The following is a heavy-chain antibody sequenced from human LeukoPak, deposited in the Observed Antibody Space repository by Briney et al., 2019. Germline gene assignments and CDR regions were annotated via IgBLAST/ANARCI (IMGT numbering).Heavy chain of an antibody. CDR3: ARPDSGSYQGSGAFDI. Sequence: GSSVKVSCKASGGTFSSYAISWVRQAPGQGLEWMGGIIPIFGTANYAQKFQGRVTITADESTGTAYMELSSLRSEDTAVYYCARPDSGSYQGSGAFDIWGQGTVVTVSS. J-gene: IGHJ3*02. D-gene: IGHD1-26*01. CDR2: IIPIFGTA. CDR1: GGTFSSYA. V-gene: IGHV1-69*01.